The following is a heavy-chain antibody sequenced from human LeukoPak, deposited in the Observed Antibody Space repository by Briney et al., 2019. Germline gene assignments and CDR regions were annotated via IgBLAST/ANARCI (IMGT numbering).Heavy chain of an antibody. J-gene: IGHJ4*02. V-gene: IGHV1-8*01. CDR1: GYTFTSYD. CDR2: MDPDSGNT. Sequence: SVKVSRKPSGYTFTSYDIKWLRQATGQGLEWMGWMDPDSGNTGYAQKVQGRVTMTRNTSTSTAYMELSSLRSEDAAVYYCARASLAAAGTNWGQGTLVTVSS. CDR3: ARASLAAAGTN. D-gene: IGHD6-13*01.